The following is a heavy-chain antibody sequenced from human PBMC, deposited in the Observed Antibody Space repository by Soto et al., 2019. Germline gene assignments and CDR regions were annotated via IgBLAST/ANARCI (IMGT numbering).Heavy chain of an antibody. Sequence: QVQLVQSGAEVKKPGSSVKVSCKASGGTFSSYTISWVRQAPGQGPEWMGRIIPILGIANYAQKFQGRVTITADKSTSTAYMELSSLRSEDTAVYYCARDQGDSSTFDYWGQGTLVTVSS. CDR1: GGTFSSYT. J-gene: IGHJ4*02. CDR2: IIPILGIA. CDR3: ARDQGDSSTFDY. D-gene: IGHD6-13*01. V-gene: IGHV1-69*08.